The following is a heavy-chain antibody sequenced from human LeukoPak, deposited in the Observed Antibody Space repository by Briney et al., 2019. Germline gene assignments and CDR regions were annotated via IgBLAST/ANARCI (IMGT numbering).Heavy chain of an antibody. CDR1: GGSISSGSYY. CDR3: ARASASRWSGYPSPYYYYYMDV. J-gene: IGHJ6*03. D-gene: IGHD3-3*01. CDR2: IYTSGST. Sequence: SETLSLTCTVSGGSISSGSYYWSWIRQPAGEGLEWIGRIYTSGSTNYNPSLKSRVTISVDTSKNQFSLKLSSVTAADTAVYYCARASASRWSGYPSPYYYYYMDVWGKGTTVTVSS. V-gene: IGHV4-61*02.